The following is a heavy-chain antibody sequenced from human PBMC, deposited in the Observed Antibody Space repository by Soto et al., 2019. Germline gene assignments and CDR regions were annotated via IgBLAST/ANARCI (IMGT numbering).Heavy chain of an antibody. CDR1: VFTFSSYA. J-gene: IGHJ3*02. Sequence: PWWSLRLSCAASVFTFSSYAMSWFRQAPGKGLEWVSAISGSGGSTYYADSVKGRFTISRDNSKNTLYLQMNSLRAEDTAVYYCAKEGRGLHGPKNAFDIWGQGTMVTVSS. V-gene: IGHV3-23*01. D-gene: IGHD3-10*01. CDR3: AKEGRGLHGPKNAFDI. CDR2: ISGSGGST.